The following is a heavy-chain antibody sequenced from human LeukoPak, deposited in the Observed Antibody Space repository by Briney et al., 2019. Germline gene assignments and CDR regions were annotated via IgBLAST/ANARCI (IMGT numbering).Heavy chain of an antibody. Sequence: SETLSLTCAVYGGSFSGYYWSWIRQPPGKGLEWIGEINHSGSTNYNPSLKSRVTISVDTSKNQFSLKLSSVTAADTAVYYCARRRYSGYDDVLGRYNWFDPWGQGTLVTVSS. CDR3: ARRRYSGYDDVLGRYNWFDP. J-gene: IGHJ5*02. CDR2: INHSGST. V-gene: IGHV4-34*01. CDR1: GGSFSGYY. D-gene: IGHD5-12*01.